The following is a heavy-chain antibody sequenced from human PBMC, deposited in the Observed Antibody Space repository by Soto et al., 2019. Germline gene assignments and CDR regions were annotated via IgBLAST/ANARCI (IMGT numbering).Heavy chain of an antibody. J-gene: IGHJ6*02. Sequence: SETLSLTCTVSGGSISSSSYYWGWIRQPPGKGLEWIGSIYYSGSTYYNPSLKSRVTISVDTSKNQFSLKLSSVTAADTAVYYCAVAFLWCSCTPYYGMYVWGQGTTVTVSS. D-gene: IGHD6-13*01. CDR2: IYYSGST. CDR3: AVAFLWCSCTPYYGMYV. V-gene: IGHV4-39*01. CDR1: GGSISSSSYY.